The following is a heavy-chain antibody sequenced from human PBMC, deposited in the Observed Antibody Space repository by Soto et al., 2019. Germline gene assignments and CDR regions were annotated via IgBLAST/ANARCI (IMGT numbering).Heavy chain of an antibody. V-gene: IGHV3-30*18. CDR2: ISYDGSNK. Sequence: GGSLRLSCAASGFTFSSYGMHWVRQAPGKGLEWVAVISYDGSNKYYADSVKGRFTISRDNSKNTLYLQMNSLRAEDTAVYYCAKDGADFWSGYYTQDYYYYYMDVWGKGTTVTVSS. D-gene: IGHD3-3*01. J-gene: IGHJ6*03. CDR1: GFTFSSYG. CDR3: AKDGADFWSGYYTQDYYYYYMDV.